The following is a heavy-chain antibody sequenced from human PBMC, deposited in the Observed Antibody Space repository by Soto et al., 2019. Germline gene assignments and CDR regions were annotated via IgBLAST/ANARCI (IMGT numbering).Heavy chain of an antibody. J-gene: IGHJ6*02. D-gene: IGHD6-6*01. Sequence: PSETLSLTCAVSGGSISSSNWWSWVRQPPGKGLEWIGEIYHSGSTNYNPSLKSRVTISVDKSKNQFSLKLSSVTAADTAVYYCARLGAREGSLYGMDVWGQGTTVTVSS. CDR2: IYHSGST. V-gene: IGHV4-4*02. CDR3: ARLGAREGSLYGMDV. CDR1: GGSISSSNW.